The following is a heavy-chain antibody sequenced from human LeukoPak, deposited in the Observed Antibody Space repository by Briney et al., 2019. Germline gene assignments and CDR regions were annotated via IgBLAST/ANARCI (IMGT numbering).Heavy chain of an antibody. CDR3: AREGLRFLEWSSYYFDY. D-gene: IGHD3-3*01. CDR1: GFTFSSYG. V-gene: IGHV3-30*03. CDR2: ISYDGSNK. Sequence: GGSLRLSCAASGFTFSSYGMHWVRQAPGKGLEWVAVISYDGSNKCYADSVKGRFTISRDNSKNTLYLQMNSLRAEDTAVYYCAREGLRFLEWSSYYFDYWGLGTLVTVSS. J-gene: IGHJ4*02.